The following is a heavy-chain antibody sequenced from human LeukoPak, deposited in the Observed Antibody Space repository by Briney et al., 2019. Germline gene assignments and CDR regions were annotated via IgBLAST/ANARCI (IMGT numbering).Heavy chain of an antibody. D-gene: IGHD1-26*01. V-gene: IGHV4-59*01. Sequence: SETRSLTCTVSGASITTYYWSWIRQPPGKGLEYIGQIHSSGSANYNPSLKSRVAMSLDASKNQFSLTVSSVTAADTAIYYCARDILDVGATHYFDYWGQGSLLTVSS. CDR1: GASITTYY. CDR2: IHSSGSA. CDR3: ARDILDVGATHYFDY. J-gene: IGHJ4*02.